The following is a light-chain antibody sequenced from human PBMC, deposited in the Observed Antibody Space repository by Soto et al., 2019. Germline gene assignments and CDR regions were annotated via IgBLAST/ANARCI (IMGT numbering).Light chain of an antibody. CDR3: QSYDDSLSVHYV. J-gene: IGLJ1*01. CDR1: SSNIGSTYD. Sequence: QSVRKRVPSGTGVQGQRVTITCTGSSSNIGSTYDVQWYQQLPGTAPKLLIHGNTNRPSGVPDRFSGSKSGTSASLAITGLQADDEADYYCQSYDDSLSVHYVFGTGTKVTVL. V-gene: IGLV1-40*01. CDR2: GNT.